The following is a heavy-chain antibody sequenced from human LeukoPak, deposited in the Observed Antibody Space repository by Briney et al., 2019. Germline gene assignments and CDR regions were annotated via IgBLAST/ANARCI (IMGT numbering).Heavy chain of an antibody. CDR2: ISYDGSNK. Sequence: GGSLRLSCAASGFTFSSYGMHWVRQAPGKGLEWVAVISYDGSNKYYADSVKGRFTISRDNSKNTLYLQMNSLRAEDTAVYYCAKDLGGWYPDYWGQGTLVTVSS. J-gene: IGHJ4*02. V-gene: IGHV3-30*18. CDR3: AKDLGGWYPDY. D-gene: IGHD6-19*01. CDR1: GFTFSSYG.